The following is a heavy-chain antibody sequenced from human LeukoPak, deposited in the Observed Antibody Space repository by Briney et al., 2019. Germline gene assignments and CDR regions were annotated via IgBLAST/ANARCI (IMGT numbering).Heavy chain of an antibody. CDR2: ITRSSNYI. J-gene: IGHJ4*02. V-gene: IGHV3-21*01. D-gene: IGHD3-22*01. CDR1: GFTFSSYS. CDR3: ASSRYDSSGYYGIIAY. Sequence: GGSLRLSCVASGFTFSSYSMNWVRQAPGKGLEWVSSITRSSNYIYYADSVKGRLTISRDNAKNSLYLQMNSLRAEDTAVYYCASSRYDSSGYYGIIAYWGQGTLVTVSS.